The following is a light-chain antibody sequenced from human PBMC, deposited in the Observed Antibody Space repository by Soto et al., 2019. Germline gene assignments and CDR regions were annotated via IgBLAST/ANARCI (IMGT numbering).Light chain of an antibody. Sequence: EIVMTQSPATLSVSPGERATLSCRASQSVGSNLAWYQQKPGQAPRLLIYGASTRATGIPARFSGSGSGTQFTFTISSLQSEDFAVYYCQKYNNWPITFGRGTRLEIK. V-gene: IGKV3-15*01. J-gene: IGKJ5*01. CDR3: QKYNNWPIT. CDR2: GAS. CDR1: QSVGSN.